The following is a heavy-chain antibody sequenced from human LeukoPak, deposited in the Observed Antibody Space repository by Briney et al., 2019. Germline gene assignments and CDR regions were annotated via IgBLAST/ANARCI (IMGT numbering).Heavy chain of an antibody. V-gene: IGHV1-69*13. Sequence: SVKVSCKASGGTFSSYAISWVQQAPGQGLEWMAGIIPIFGTANYAQKFQGRVTITADESTSTAYMELSSLRSEDTDLYYSAGLIGPTIFPYYYCMDVWGKGTTVTVSS. CDR3: AGLIGPTIFPYYYCMDV. CDR1: GGTFSSYA. D-gene: IGHD5-12*01. CDR2: IIPIFGTA. J-gene: IGHJ6*03.